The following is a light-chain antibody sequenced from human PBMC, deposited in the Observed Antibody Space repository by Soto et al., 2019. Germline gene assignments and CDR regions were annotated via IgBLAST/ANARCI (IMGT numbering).Light chain of an antibody. J-gene: IGLJ1*01. CDR3: SSYTSSSTLV. CDR1: SSDVGRYNR. V-gene: IGLV2-18*02. Sequence: QSALTQPASVSGSPGQSITISCTGSSSDVGRYNRVSWYQQSPGTTPKLLIYEVTYRPSGVPDRFSGSKSGDTASLTISGLQAEDEADYYCSSYTSSSTLVFGTGTKLTVL. CDR2: EVT.